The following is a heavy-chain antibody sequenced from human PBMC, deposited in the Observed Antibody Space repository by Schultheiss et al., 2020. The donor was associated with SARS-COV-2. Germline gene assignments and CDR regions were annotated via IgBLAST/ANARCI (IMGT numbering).Heavy chain of an antibody. CDR3: ATLATWYYFDY. J-gene: IGHJ4*02. CDR2: INPSGGST. Sequence: GGSLRLSCKASGYTFTSYYMHWVRQAPGQGLEWMGIINPSGGSTSYAQKFQGRVTMTEDTSTDTAYMELSSLRSEDTAVYYCATLATWYYFDYWGQGTLVTVSS. V-gene: IGHV1-46*01. D-gene: IGHD5-12*01. CDR1: GYTFTSYY.